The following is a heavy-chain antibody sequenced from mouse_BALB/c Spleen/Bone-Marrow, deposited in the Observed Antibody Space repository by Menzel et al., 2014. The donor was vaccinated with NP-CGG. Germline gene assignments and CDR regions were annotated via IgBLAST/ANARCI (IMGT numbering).Heavy chain of an antibody. CDR1: GFNIKDTY. CDR3: AIYFYFDY. V-gene: IGHV14-3*02. CDR2: IDPANGNA. J-gene: IGHJ2*01. D-gene: IGHD2-3*01. Sequence: VQLQQSGAELVRPGASVRLSCTASGFNIKDTYMHWVKRRPDQGLEGIGRIDPANGNAKHDPKFQGKAAITADTSSNTTYLQLSSLTSEDTAVYYCAIYFYFDYWGQGTTLTVSS.